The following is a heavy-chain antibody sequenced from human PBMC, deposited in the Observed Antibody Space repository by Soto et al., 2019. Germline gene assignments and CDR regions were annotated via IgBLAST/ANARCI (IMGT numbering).Heavy chain of an antibody. CDR2: ISSSSSYI. CDR1: GFTFSSYS. CDR3: AREYSSSKGMDV. J-gene: IGHJ6*02. D-gene: IGHD6-6*01. V-gene: IGHV3-21*01. Sequence: EVQLVESGGGLVKPGGSLRLSCAASGFTFSSYSMNWVRQAPGKGLEWVSSISSSSSYIYYADSVKGRFTISRDNAKNSLYLRMNSLRAEDTAVYYCAREYSSSKGMDVWGQGTTVTVSS.